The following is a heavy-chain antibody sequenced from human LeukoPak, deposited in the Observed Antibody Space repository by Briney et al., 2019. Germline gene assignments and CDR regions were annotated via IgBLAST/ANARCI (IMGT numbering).Heavy chain of an antibody. CDR1: GFAFSSYA. CDR3: ANDYRSGSFHDF. CDR2: ISRRDDYT. J-gene: IGHJ4*02. D-gene: IGHD3-10*01. Sequence: GSLRLSCAASGFAFSSYAMSWVRQPPGKGLEWVSVISRRDDYTYYADSVKGRFTISRDNSKNTLYLQMNTLRAEDTAVYYCANDYRSGSFHDFWGQGTLVTVSS. V-gene: IGHV3-23*01.